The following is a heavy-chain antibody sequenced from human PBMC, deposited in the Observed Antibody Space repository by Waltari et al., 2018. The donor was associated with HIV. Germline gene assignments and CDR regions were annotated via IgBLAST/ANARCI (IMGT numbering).Heavy chain of an antibody. CDR2: TYHKSKWST. CDR3: ARDGYSLDF. J-gene: IGHJ4*01. CDR1: GDSVSSDSAS. V-gene: IGHV6-1*03. Sequence: QVYLEQSGPGLVQPSQTIRLTCVISGDSVSSDSASWTWIRQSPSRGLEWLGRTYHKSKWSTDYAEFVRGCIHITADTDNNQYSLYLSSVTSEDTAVYFCARDGYSLDFWGQGTHVIVSS. D-gene: IGHD1-26*01.